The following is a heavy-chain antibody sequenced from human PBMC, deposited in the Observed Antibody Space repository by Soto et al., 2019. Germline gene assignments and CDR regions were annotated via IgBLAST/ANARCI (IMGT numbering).Heavy chain of an antibody. D-gene: IGHD2-15*01. V-gene: IGHV3-23*01. CDR2: VSIGGST. Sequence: GGSLRLSCAASGFTFSSYAMGWVRQGPGKGLEWVAVVSIGGSTHYADSVRGRFTISRGNSKNTLSLQMNSLTAEDTAVYFCAKRRGAGGHFDYWGQGALVTGSS. J-gene: IGHJ4*02. CDR3: AKRRGAGGHFDY. CDR1: GFTFSSYA.